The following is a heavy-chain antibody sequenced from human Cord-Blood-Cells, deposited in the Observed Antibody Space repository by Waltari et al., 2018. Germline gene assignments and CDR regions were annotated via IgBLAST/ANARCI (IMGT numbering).Heavy chain of an antibody. J-gene: IGHJ4*02. V-gene: IGHV1-2*02. CDR2: IKPNRVCT. CDR1: GYTFTGYY. CDR3: ARVGGYGSGSYYNY. Sequence: QVQLVQSGAEVKKPGASVKVSCKASGYTFTGYYMHWVRQAPGQGLEWRGWIKPNRVCTNYAQKFRGRVTMTRDPSISTAYMELSRLRSDDTAVYYCARVGGYGSGSYYNYWGQGTLVTVSS. D-gene: IGHD3-10*01.